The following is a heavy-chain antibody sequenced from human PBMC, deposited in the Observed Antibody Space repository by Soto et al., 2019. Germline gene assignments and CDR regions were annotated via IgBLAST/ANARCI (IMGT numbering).Heavy chain of an antibody. D-gene: IGHD2-15*01. V-gene: IGHV4-30-4*01. CDR3: ARGRYCLTGRCFPNWFDS. CDR1: GDSISTVDYF. CDR2: IYKSATT. Sequence: SLSLTCSVSGDSISTVDYFWAWIRQPPGQALEYIGYIYKSATTYYNPSFESRVAISLDTSKSQFSLNVTSVTAADTAVYFCARGRYCLTGRCFPNWFDSWGQGTLVTVSS. J-gene: IGHJ5*01.